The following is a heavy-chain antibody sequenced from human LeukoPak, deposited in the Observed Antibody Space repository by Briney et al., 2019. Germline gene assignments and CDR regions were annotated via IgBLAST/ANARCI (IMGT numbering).Heavy chain of an antibody. D-gene: IGHD6-19*01. CDR2: IYTSGGT. CDR1: GGSISSYY. J-gene: IGHJ4*02. Sequence: PSETLSLTCTVSGGSISSYYWSWIRQPAEKGLEWIGRIYTSGGTNYNPSLKSRVTMSVDTSKNQFSLKLSSVTAADTAVYYCARDSSGWYVWDYWGQGTLVTVSS. V-gene: IGHV4-4*07. CDR3: ARDSSGWYVWDY.